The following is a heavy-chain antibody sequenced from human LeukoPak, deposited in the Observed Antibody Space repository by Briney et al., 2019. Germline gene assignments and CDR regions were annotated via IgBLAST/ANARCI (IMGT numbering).Heavy chain of an antibody. CDR2: IYHSGST. D-gene: IGHD2-21*01. J-gene: IGHJ4*02. CDR3: AREQGGDFFDS. Sequence: SETLSLTCTVSGYSISSGYYWGWIRQPPGKGLEWIGSIYHSGSTYYNPSLKSRVTISVDTSKNQFSLKLSSVTAADTAVYYCAREQGGDFFDSWGQGTLVTVSS. V-gene: IGHV4-38-2*02. CDR1: GYSISSGYY.